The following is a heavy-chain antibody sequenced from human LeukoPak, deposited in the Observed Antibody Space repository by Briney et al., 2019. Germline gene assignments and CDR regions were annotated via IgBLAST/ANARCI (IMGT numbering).Heavy chain of an antibody. V-gene: IGHV3-7*01. J-gene: IGHJ4*02. CDR3: ARSGGRGSGWAY. Sequence: GRSLRLSCAPSGFTFSSYWMNWVRQAPRKGLEWVANIKQDGSETYYVDSVKGRFNISRDNAKNSLFLQMNSLRGEDTAVYYCARSGGRGSGWAYWGQGILVTVSS. D-gene: IGHD6-25*01. CDR1: GFTFSSYW. CDR2: IKQDGSET.